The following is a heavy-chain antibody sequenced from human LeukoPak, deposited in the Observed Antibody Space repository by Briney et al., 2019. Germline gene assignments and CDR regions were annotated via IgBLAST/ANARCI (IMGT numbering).Heavy chain of an antibody. J-gene: IGHJ4*02. D-gene: IGHD3-22*01. CDR1: GGTFSSYA. CDR3: ARDPYDSSGLYYFDY. Sequence: SVKVSCKASGGTFSSYAISWVRQAPGQGLEWMGGIIPIFGTANYAQKFQGRVTITADESTSTAYMELSRLRSDDTAVYYCARDPYDSSGLYYFDYWGQGTLVTVSS. CDR2: IIPIFGTA. V-gene: IGHV1-69*13.